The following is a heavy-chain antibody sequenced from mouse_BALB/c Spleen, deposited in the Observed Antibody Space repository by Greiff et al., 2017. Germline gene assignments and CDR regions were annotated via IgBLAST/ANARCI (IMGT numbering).Heavy chain of an antibody. CDR2: IYPGDGDT. D-gene: IGHD3-3*01. V-gene: IGHV1-87*01. Sequence: QVQLQQSGAELARPGASVKLSCKASGYTFTSYWMQWVKQRPGQGLEWIGAIYPGDGDTRYTQKFKGKATLTADKSSNTAYLQLSSLTSEDTAVYYCARGGTWFADWGQGTLVTVSA. CDR3: ARGGTWFAD. J-gene: IGHJ3*01. CDR1: GYTFTSYW.